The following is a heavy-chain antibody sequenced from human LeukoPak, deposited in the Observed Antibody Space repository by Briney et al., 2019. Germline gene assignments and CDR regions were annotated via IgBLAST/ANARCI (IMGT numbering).Heavy chain of an antibody. CDR1: GGSFSGYY. Sequence: SETLSLTCAVYGGSFSGYYWNWIRQPPGKGLEWIGKINHSGSTNYNPSLKSRVTISVDTSKNQFSLKLSSVTAADTAVYYCARGPTKDYYDSSGSWFDPWGQGTLVTVSS. CDR2: INHSGST. J-gene: IGHJ5*02. D-gene: IGHD3-22*01. CDR3: ARGPTKDYYDSSGSWFDP. V-gene: IGHV4-34*01.